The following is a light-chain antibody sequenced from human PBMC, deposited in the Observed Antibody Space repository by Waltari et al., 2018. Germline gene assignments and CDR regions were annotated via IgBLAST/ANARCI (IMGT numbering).Light chain of an antibody. CDR2: GNS. CDR1: SSNIGAGFD. CDR3: QSYDSSLSGWV. J-gene: IGLJ2*01. Sequence: QSVLTQPPSVSGAPGQRVTISCTWSSSNIGAGFDVHWYQQLPGTAPKLLIYGNSNRPSGVPDRFSGSKSGASASLAFTGLQAEDEAVYYCQSYDSSLSGWVFGGGTKLTVL. V-gene: IGLV1-40*01.